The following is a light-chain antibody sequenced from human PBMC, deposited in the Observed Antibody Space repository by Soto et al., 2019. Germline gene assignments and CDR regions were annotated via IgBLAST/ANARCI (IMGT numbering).Light chain of an antibody. Sequence: EIVLTQSPGTLSLSPGERATLSCRASQSVTSSYLAWYQQKPGQAPRLLIYSASSRATGIPDRFSGSGSGTDFTLTISRLEPEDFAVYYCQQYGGSPWTFGQGTKVELQ. J-gene: IGKJ1*01. CDR1: QSVTSSY. CDR3: QQYGGSPWT. CDR2: SAS. V-gene: IGKV3-20*01.